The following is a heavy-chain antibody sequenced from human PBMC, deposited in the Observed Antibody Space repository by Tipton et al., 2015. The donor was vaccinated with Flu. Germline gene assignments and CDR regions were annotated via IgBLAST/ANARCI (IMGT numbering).Heavy chain of an antibody. D-gene: IGHD4-11*01. J-gene: IGHJ5*02. Sequence: LRLSCSVSGDSIGSRYFWVSIRQTPGKGLEWSGNIHRSGTTYYSPSLKCRVTISMDASKSQFTLRLSSVTAADTALYYCARRDYSNYVSEPKNWFDPWGQGTLFTVSS. CDR2: IHRSGTT. CDR1: GDSIGSRYF. V-gene: IGHV4-38-2*01. CDR3: ARRDYSNYVSEPKNWFDP.